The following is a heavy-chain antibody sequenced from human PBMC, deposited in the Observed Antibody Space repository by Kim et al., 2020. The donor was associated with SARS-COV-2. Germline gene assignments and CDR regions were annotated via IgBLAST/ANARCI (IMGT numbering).Heavy chain of an antibody. V-gene: IGHV4-59*01. J-gene: IGHJ6*03. CDR1: GGSISSYY. D-gene: IGHD5-18*01. CDR3: ARGALPRGIQLWLRFSYYMDV. Sequence: SETLSLTCTVSGGSISSYYWSWIRQPPGKGLEWIGYIYYSGSTNYNPSLKSRVTISVDTSKNQFSLKLSSVTPADTAVYYCARGALPRGIQLWLRFSYYMDVWGKGTTVTVSS. CDR2: IYYSGST.